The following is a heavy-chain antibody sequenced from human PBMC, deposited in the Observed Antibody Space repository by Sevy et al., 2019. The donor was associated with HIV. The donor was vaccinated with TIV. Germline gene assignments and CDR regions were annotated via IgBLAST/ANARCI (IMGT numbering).Heavy chain of an antibody. V-gene: IGHV3-23*01. CDR2: ISGSGSST. Sequence: GGSLRLSCAASGFIFSGYGMTWVRQAPGKGLEWVSGISGSGSSTYYEDSVKGQFTISRDNSKNTLYLQMNSLRAEDTAIYYCAKDRSYLRGYCNNGCCYSFDYWGQGTLVTVSS. D-gene: IGHD2-15*01. J-gene: IGHJ4*02. CDR1: GFIFSGYG. CDR3: AKDRSYLRGYCNNGCCYSFDY.